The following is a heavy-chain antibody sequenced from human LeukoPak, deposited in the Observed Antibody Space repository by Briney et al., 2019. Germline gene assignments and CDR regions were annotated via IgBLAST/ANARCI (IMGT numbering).Heavy chain of an antibody. Sequence: SETLSLTCTVSGGSISSSSYYWGWIRQPPGKGLEWIGSIYYSGSTYYNPSLKSRVTISVDTSKNQFSLKLSSVTAADTAVCYCARWADDGSGSVPYYYYMDVWGKGTTVTISS. CDR3: ARWADDGSGSVPYYYYMDV. D-gene: IGHD3-10*01. CDR1: GGSISSSSYY. V-gene: IGHV4-39*01. CDR2: IYYSGST. J-gene: IGHJ6*03.